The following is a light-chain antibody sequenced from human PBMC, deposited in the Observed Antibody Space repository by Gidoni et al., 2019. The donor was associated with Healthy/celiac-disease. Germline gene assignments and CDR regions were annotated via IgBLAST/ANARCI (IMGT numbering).Light chain of an antibody. Sequence: DIQMPQPPSPLSAPLGDRVTITCQASQDISNYLNWYQQKPGKAPKLLIYGASNLETGVPARFSGSGSGTDFTFTISSLQPEDVATYYCQQYDNLPITFGRGTKLEIK. V-gene: IGKV1-33*01. J-gene: IGKJ5*01. CDR3: QQYDNLPIT. CDR1: QDISNY. CDR2: GAS.